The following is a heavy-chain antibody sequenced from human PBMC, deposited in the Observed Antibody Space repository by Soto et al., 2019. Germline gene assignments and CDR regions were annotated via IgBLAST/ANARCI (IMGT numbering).Heavy chain of an antibody. CDR1: GYTFTSYA. CDR2: INAGNGNT. V-gene: IGHV1-3*01. CDR3: ARALPRPSTVTRSDFGY. Sequence: ASVKVSCKASGYTFTSYAMHWVRQAPGQRLEWMGWINAGNGNTKYSQKFQGRVTITRDTSASTAYMELSSLRSEDTAVYYCARALPRPSTVTRSDFGYWGQGTLVTVSS. D-gene: IGHD4-17*01. J-gene: IGHJ4*02.